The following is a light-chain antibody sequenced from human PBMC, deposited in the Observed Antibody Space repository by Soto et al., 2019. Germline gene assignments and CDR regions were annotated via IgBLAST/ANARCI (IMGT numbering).Light chain of an antibody. CDR3: QQYYSTPPYT. J-gene: IGKJ2*01. CDR2: WAS. V-gene: IGKV4-1*01. Sequence: IVMTQSPDSLAVSLGERATIKCKSSQSVLYSSNNKNYLAWYRQKPGQPPKLLIYWASIREFGVPDRISGSGSGTDFTLTISSLQAEDVAIYYCQQYYSTPPYTFGQGTKLEIK. CDR1: QSVLYSSNNKNY.